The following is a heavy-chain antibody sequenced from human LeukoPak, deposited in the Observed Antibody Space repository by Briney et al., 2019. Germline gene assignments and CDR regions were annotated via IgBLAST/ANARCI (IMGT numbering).Heavy chain of an antibody. V-gene: IGHV3-21*04. CDR3: AKDLRYCSGGSCYSGFGY. CDR1: GFTFSGYS. Sequence: GGSLRLSCAASGFTFSGYSMNWVRQAPGKGLEWVSSISSSSSYIYYADSVKGRFTISRDNAKNSLYLQMNSLRAEDTAVYYCAKDLRYCSGGSCYSGFGYWGQGTLVTVSS. CDR2: ISSSSSYI. J-gene: IGHJ4*02. D-gene: IGHD2-15*01.